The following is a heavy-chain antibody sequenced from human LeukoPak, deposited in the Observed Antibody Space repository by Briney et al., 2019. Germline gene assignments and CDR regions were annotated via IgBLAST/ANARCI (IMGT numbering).Heavy chain of an antibody. D-gene: IGHD2-2*01. Sequence: GGSLRLSCAASGFSFSTYGMHWVRQAPGKGLEWVTFMQYDGSEEYYADSVKGRFTISRDNPKNTLYLQMDSLRGEDTAVYYCAGKAAAYYFVYWGQGTLVTVSS. J-gene: IGHJ4*02. CDR2: MQYDGSEE. CDR3: AGKAAAYYFVY. CDR1: GFSFSTYG. V-gene: IGHV3-30*02.